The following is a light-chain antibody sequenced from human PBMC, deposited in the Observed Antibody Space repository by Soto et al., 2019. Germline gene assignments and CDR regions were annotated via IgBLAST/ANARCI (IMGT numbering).Light chain of an antibody. Sequence: IVMTQSPATLSMSPGERATLSFRASQSLNRDLAWYQQKPGQSPRLLIYGASSRAPGIPDRFSGSGSGTDFTLTISRLEPEDFAVYYCQQRSNWPTFGQGTRLEIK. J-gene: IGKJ5*01. CDR3: QQRSNWPT. V-gene: IGKV3D-20*02. CDR1: QSLNRD. CDR2: GAS.